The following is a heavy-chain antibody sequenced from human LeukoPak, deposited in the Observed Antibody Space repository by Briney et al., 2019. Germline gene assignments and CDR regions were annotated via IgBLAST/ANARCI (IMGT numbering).Heavy chain of an antibody. Sequence: QPGGSLRLSCAASGFTFSIFAMSWVRQAPGKGLEWVSVIIGSGISTYYADSVKGRFTISRDTSKNTLYLQMNSLRAEDTAVYYCARPPIGYAIPFDYWGQGTLVTVS. J-gene: IGHJ4*02. CDR2: IIGSGIST. D-gene: IGHD3-16*01. V-gene: IGHV3-23*01. CDR3: ARPPIGYAIPFDY. CDR1: GFTFSIFA.